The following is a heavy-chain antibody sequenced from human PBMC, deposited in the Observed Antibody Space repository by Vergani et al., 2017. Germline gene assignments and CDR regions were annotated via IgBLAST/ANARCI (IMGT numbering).Heavy chain of an antibody. V-gene: IGHV4-59*08. J-gene: IGHJ3*02. D-gene: IGHD6-6*01. CDR1: GGSISSYY. CDR3: ARGERVAARSIDAFDI. CDR2: IYYSGST. Sequence: QVQLQESGPGLVKPSETLSLTCTVSGGSISSYYWSWIRQPPGKGLEWIGYIYYSGSTNYNPSLKSRVTISVDTSKNQFSLKLSSVTAADRAVYYCARGERVAARSIDAFDIWGQGTMVTVSS.